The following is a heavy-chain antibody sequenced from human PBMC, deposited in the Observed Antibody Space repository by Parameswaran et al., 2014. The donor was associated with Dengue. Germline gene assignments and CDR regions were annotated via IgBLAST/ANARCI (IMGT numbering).Heavy chain of an antibody. J-gene: IGHJ4*02. CDR2: IWYDGSNK. V-gene: IGHV3-33*01. D-gene: IGHD1/OR15-1a*01. Sequence: VRQAPGKGLEWVAVIWYDGSNKYYADSVKGRFTISRDNSKNTLYLQMNSLRAEDTAVYYCARDGMGTLDYWGQGTLVTVSS. CDR3: ARDGMGTLDY.